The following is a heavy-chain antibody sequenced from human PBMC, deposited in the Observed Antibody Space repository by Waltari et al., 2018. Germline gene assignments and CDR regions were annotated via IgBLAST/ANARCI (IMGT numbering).Heavy chain of an antibody. J-gene: IGHJ3*02. D-gene: IGHD6-13*01. CDR1: GVSMRSGEYY. V-gene: IGHV4-61*09. Sequence: QVQLQESGPGLVKPLQTLSLTCTVSGVSMRSGEYYWSWIRQPAGKGLEWIGYFYTSGRATYNPSLKSRGSMSIDTFKNQFSLNLKSVTAADTAVYYCALVREVNAFDIWGQGTMVTVSS. CDR3: ALVREVNAFDI. CDR2: FYTSGRA.